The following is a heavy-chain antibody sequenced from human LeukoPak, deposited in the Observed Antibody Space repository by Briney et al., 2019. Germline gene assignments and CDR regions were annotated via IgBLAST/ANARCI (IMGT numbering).Heavy chain of an antibody. CDR1: GFTFSSYW. Sequence: GGSLRLSCAASGFTFSSYWMTWVRQAPGKGLEWVANIKQDGSEKYYVDSVKGRFTVSRGNAKNSLYLQMNSLRAEDTAVYYCARGGLRIAAAVWGQGTLVTVSS. CDR3: ARGGLRIAAAV. D-gene: IGHD6-13*01. CDR2: IKQDGSEK. J-gene: IGHJ4*02. V-gene: IGHV3-7*01.